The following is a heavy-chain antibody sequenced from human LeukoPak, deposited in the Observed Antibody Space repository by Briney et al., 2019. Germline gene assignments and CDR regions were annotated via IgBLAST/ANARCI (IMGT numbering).Heavy chain of an antibody. CDR2: ISGNGVSI. CDR3: AKPTTRPYYNYGMDV. V-gene: IGHV3-23*01. J-gene: IGHJ6*02. CDR1: GFTFSSYA. Sequence: PGGSLRLSCAASGFTFSSYAMNWVRQAPGKGLEWVSAISGNGVSIYHADSVKGRFTISRDNSKNTLYLQMNSLRAEDTAVYFCAKPTTRPYYNYGMDVWGQGTTVTVSS. D-gene: IGHD5-12*01.